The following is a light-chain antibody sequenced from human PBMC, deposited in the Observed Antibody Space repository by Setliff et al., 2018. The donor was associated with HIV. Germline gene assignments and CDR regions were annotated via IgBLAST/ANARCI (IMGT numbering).Light chain of an antibody. CDR1: NSDISDYNY. CDR2: DVT. J-gene: IGLJ2*01. Sequence: QSVLAQPASVSGSPGQSITISCTATNSDISDYNYVSWYQHHPGEAPKLLISDVTNRPSGVSNRFSGSKSGNTAFLTISGLQAEDEGDYYCTSCTPITTLVLFGGGTKVTVL. V-gene: IGLV2-14*03. CDR3: TSCTPITTLVL.